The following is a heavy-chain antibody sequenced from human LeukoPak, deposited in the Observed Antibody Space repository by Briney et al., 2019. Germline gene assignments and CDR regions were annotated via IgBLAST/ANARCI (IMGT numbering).Heavy chain of an antibody. CDR3: ATHSGSYLGFDY. CDR2: IYYSGST. V-gene: IGHV4-59*01. CDR1: GGSISSYY. Sequence: SETLSLTCTVSGGSISSYYWSWIRQPAGKGLEWIGYIYYSGSTNYNPSLKSRVTISVDTSKNQFSLKLSSVTAADTAVYYCATHSGSYLGFDYWGQGTLVTVSS. J-gene: IGHJ4*02. D-gene: IGHD1-26*01.